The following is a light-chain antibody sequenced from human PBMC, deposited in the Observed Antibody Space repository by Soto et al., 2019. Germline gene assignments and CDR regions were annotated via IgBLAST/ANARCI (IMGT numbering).Light chain of an antibody. CDR1: QYVSSF. J-gene: IGKJ1*01. CDR2: DAS. CDR3: QQYGSSPWT. V-gene: IGKV3-20*01. Sequence: EIVLTQSPATLSLSPGERATLSCRASQYVSSFLAWYQQKAGQAPRLLIYDASHRATGIPARFSGSGSGTDFTLTISRLEPEDFAVYYCQQYGSSPWTFGQGTKVDI.